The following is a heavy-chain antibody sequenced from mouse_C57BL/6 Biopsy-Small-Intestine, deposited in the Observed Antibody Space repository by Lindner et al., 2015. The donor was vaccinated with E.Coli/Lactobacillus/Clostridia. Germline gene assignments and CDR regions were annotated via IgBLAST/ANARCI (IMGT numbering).Heavy chain of an antibody. CDR2: INPGSGDT. Sequence: VQLQESGAELVRPGTSVRVSCRTSGYAFTNYLIEWVKQRPGQGPEWIGMINPGSGDTNYNEKFKGKATLTADRSSSTAYMQLSRLTSEDSAVYFCARSGRYSFDYVGQGTTLTVSS. V-gene: IGHV1-54*01. J-gene: IGHJ2*01. CDR1: GYAFTNYL. CDR3: ARSGRYSFDY. D-gene: IGHD4-1*01.